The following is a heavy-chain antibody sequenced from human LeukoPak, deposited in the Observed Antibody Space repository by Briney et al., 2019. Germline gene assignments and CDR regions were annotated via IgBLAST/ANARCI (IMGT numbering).Heavy chain of an antibody. Sequence: SETLSLTCTVSGYSISSGFYWGWIRQPPGEGLAWIGSIYHSGSTYYNPSLKSRVTISVDTSKNQFSLKLTSVTAADTAVYYCARGFPYCTNGVCSWGQGILVTVSS. CDR3: ARGFPYCTNGVCS. D-gene: IGHD2-8*01. CDR2: IYHSGST. J-gene: IGHJ5*02. V-gene: IGHV4-38-2*02. CDR1: GYSISSGFY.